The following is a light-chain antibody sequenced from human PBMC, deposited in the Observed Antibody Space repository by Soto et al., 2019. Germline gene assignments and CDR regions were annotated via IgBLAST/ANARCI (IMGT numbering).Light chain of an antibody. V-gene: IGKV1-5*01. CDR1: QSISTY. J-gene: IGKJ2*01. Sequence: DIQMTQSPSSLSASVGDRVTITCRTSQSISTYLNWYQQKPGKAPKLLIYGASSLESGVPSRFSGSGSGTEFTLTITSLQPDDFATYYCQQYNNYSPYTFGQGTKLEIK. CDR2: GAS. CDR3: QQYNNYSPYT.